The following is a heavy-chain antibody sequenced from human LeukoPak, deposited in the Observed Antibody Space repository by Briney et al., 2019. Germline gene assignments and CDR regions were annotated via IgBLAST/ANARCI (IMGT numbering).Heavy chain of an antibody. CDR2: IYYSGST. V-gene: IGHV4-59*01. Sequence: SETLSLTRTVSGGSISSYYWSWIRQPPGKGLEWIGYIYYSGSTNYNPSLKSRVTISVDTSKNQFSLKLSSVTAADTAVYYCARTLLTAAGTRLYYYMDVWGKGTTVTVSS. CDR1: GGSISSYY. D-gene: IGHD6-13*01. J-gene: IGHJ6*03. CDR3: ARTLLTAAGTRLYYYMDV.